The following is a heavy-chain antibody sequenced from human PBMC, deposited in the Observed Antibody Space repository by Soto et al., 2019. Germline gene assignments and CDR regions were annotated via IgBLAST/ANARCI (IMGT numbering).Heavy chain of an antibody. CDR1: GYSFTTYW. Sequence: PGESLKISCKGSGYSFTTYWIGWVRQMPGKGLEWMGIIYPGDSDTRYSPSFQGQVTISADKSISTAYLQWSSLKASDTAVYYCAAWGYYDSSGYYSFDYWGQGTLVTVSS. D-gene: IGHD3-22*01. J-gene: IGHJ4*02. CDR2: IYPGDSDT. CDR3: AAWGYYDSSGYYSFDY. V-gene: IGHV5-51*01.